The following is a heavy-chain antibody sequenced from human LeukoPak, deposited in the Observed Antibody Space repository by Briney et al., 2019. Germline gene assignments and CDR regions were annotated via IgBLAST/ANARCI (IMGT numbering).Heavy chain of an antibody. CDR1: GGTFSNSG. D-gene: IGHD6-6*01. CDR2: ITPIFGTA. V-gene: IGHV1-69*05. J-gene: IGHJ6*03. Sequence: GASVKVSCKASGGTFSNSGISWVRQAPGQGLEWMGGITPIFGTANYAQKFQGRVTITTDESTSTAYMELSGLRSGDTAVYYCARETLISSTSFYYYMDVWGEGTTVTVSS. CDR3: ARETLISSTSFYYYMDV.